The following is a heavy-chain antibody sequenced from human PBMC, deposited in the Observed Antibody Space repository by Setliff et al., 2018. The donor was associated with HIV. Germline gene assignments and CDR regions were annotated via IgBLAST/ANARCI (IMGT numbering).Heavy chain of an antibody. V-gene: IGHV1-69-2*01. Sequence: GASVKVSCKASGYTFTAYYMHWVQQAPGKGLEWVGRVDPEDGETMYAEKFQGRVTITADTSTDTAYLELSSLRSEDTAVYYCATVSGDYCDSSDRPWGQGTLVTVSS. CDR3: ATVSGDYCDSSDRP. J-gene: IGHJ5*02. D-gene: IGHD3-22*01. CDR2: VDPEDGET. CDR1: GYTFTAYY.